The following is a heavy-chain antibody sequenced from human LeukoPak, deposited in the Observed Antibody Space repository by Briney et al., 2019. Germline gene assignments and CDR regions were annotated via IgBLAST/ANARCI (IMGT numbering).Heavy chain of an antibody. CDR1: GFTFSTYN. CDR2: ISSSSSNYK. J-gene: IGHJ4*02. V-gene: IGHV3-21*01. D-gene: IGHD1-26*01. CDR3: ARDLSSGFDY. Sequence: GGSLRLSCVASGFTFSTYNIHWVRQAPGKGLEWVSTISSSSSNYKYYADSVKGRFTISRDNAKNSLYLQMNSLRAEDTAVYYCARDLSSGFDYWGQGTLVTVSS.